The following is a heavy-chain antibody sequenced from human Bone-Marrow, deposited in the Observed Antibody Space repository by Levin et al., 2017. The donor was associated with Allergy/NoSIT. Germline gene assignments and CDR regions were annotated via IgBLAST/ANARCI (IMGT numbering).Heavy chain of an antibody. CDR3: AREGGLERGAFDK. D-gene: IGHD1-1*01. CDR2: MSYDVTYK. Sequence: GGSLRLSCAASGFIFSNYAIHWVRQAPGKGLEWVAIMSYDVTYKFYADFVKGRFTVSRDNSKNIVYLQMNSLRPEDTALYYCAREGGLERGAFDKWGQGTMVTVSS. CDR1: GFIFSNYA. V-gene: IGHV3-30-3*01. J-gene: IGHJ3*02.